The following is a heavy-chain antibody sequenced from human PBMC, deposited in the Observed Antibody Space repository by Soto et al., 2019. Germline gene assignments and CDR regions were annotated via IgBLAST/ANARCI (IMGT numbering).Heavy chain of an antibody. CDR1: GFTFSSYA. CDR3: AKDEELLWFGELFY. D-gene: IGHD3-10*01. V-gene: IGHV3-23*01. J-gene: IGHJ4*01. CDR2: ISGSGGST. Sequence: GGSLRLSCAASGFTFSSYAMSWVRQAPGKGLEWVSAISGSGGSTYYADSVKGRFTISRDNSKNTLYLQMNSLRAEDTAVYYCAKDEELLWFGELFYWGHGTLVTVSS.